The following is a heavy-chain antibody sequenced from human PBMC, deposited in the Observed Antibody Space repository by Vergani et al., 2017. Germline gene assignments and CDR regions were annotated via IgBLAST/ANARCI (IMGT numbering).Heavy chain of an antibody. J-gene: IGHJ4*02. CDR3: ARVGTSSNRDYFDY. V-gene: IGHV1-2*02. Sequence: QVQLVQSGAEVKKPGASVKVSCKASGYTFTDYFMHWVRQAPGQGLEWMGWINPNSGDTNYAQKFQGRVTMTRDTSISTAYMELSNLRSDDTAVYYCARVGTSSNRDYFDYWGQGTLVNVSS. CDR2: INPNSGDT. CDR1: GYTFTDYF. D-gene: IGHD1-14*01.